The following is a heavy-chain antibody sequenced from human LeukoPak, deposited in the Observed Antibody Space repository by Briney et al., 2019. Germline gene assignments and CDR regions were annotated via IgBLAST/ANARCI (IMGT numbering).Heavy chain of an antibody. CDR3: ARGSQWLDSWFDC. D-gene: IGHD6-19*01. CDR2: ISYDGSNK. J-gene: IGHJ4*02. V-gene: IGHV3-30-3*01. CDR1: GFTFSSYS. Sequence: GGSLRLSCAASGFTFSSYSMNWVRQAPGKGLEWVAVISYDGSNKYYADSEKGRITISRDNSKNMLYLEMSGLRAEDTAVYYCARGSQWLDSWFDCWGQGTLVTVSS.